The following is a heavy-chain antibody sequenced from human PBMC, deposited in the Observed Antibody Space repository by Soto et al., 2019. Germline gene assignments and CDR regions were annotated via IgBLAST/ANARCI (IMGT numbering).Heavy chain of an antibody. D-gene: IGHD6-19*01. CDR2: ISGSGGST. Sequence: EVQLLESGGGLVQPGGSLRLSCAASGFTFSSYAMSWVRQAPGKGLEWVSAISGSGGSTYYADSVKGRFTISRDNSKNTLYLQMNSLRAEDTAVYYCAKGSNLQVRSRQQWLVLYYFDYWGQGTLVTVSS. J-gene: IGHJ4*02. CDR3: AKGSNLQVRSRQQWLVLYYFDY. CDR1: GFTFSSYA. V-gene: IGHV3-23*01.